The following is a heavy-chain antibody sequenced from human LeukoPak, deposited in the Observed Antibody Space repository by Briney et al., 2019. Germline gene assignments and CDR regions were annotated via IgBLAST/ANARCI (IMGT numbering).Heavy chain of an antibody. CDR3: TRDSGSWTVDY. J-gene: IGHJ4*02. CDR2: IDYSGAT. D-gene: IGHD1-26*01. Sequence: SETLFLTCTVSGGSISSSGYYWGWIRQPPGQGLEWLGTIDYSGATYHNPSLKSRVTISIDTSKNHFSLKLNSVTAADTAVYYCTRDSGSWTVDYWGQGTLVTVSS. V-gene: IGHV4-39*02. CDR1: GGSISSSGYY.